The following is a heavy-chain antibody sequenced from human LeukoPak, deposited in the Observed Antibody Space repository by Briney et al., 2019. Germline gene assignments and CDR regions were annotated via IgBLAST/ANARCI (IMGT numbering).Heavy chain of an antibody. CDR1: GYSISSGYY. CDR2: IYHSGST. CDR3: ARSHDYSNDY. D-gene: IGHD4-11*01. J-gene: IGHJ4*02. V-gene: IGHV4-38-2*02. Sequence: SETLSLTCTVSGYSISSGYYWGWIRQPPGKGLEWIGSIYHSGSTYYNPSLKSRVTISVDTSKNQFSLKLSSVTAADTAVYYCARSHDYSNDYWGQGTLVTVSS.